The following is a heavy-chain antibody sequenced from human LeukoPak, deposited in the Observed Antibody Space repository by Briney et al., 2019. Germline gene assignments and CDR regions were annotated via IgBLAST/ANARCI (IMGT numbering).Heavy chain of an antibody. D-gene: IGHD3-22*01. Sequence: GGSLRLSCAASGFTVSFNYMSWVRQAPGKGLEWLSIIYSGGRTYYADSVKGRFAISRDKSKNTLYLHMNSLRAEDTAVYYCAREGSNYYESSGYYRNRGQGTLVTVSS. CDR3: AREGSNYYESSGYYRN. V-gene: IGHV3-53*01. CDR1: GFTVSFNY. CDR2: IYSGGRT. J-gene: IGHJ4*02.